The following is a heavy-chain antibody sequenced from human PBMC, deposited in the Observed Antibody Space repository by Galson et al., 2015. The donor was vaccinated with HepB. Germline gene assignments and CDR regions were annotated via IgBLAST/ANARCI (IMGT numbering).Heavy chain of an antibody. V-gene: IGHV3-64*01. Sequence: SLRLSCAASGFTFSSYAMHWVRQAPGKGLEYVSAISSNGGSTYYANSVKGRFTISRDNSKNTLYLQMGSLRAEDMAVYYCASLADRRRPLGIWGQGTMVTVPS. CDR2: ISSNGGST. D-gene: IGHD6-19*01. CDR3: ASLADRRRPLGI. CDR1: GFTFSSYA. J-gene: IGHJ3*02.